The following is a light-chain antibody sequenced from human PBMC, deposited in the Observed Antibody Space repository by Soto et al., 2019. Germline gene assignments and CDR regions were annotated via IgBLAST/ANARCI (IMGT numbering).Light chain of an antibody. CDR1: QSISSW. V-gene: IGKV1-5*01. J-gene: IGKJ5*01. CDR2: DAY. Sequence: DIPMTQSPSTLSASVGDRVTITCRASQSISSWLAWYQQKPGKAPKLLIYDAYNRATGIPPRFSGSGSGTDFTLTISSLEPEDSAVYYCQQRHMWPITFGQWTRLEIK. CDR3: QQRHMWPIT.